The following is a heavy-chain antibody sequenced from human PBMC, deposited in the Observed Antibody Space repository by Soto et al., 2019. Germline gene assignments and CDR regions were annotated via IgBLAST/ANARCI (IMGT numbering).Heavy chain of an antibody. Sequence: PSETLSLTCTVSGGSISSYYWSWIRQPPGKGLEWIGYIYYSGSTNYNPSLKSRVTISVDTSKNQFSLKLSFVTAADTAVYYCARHTAAGRKLDYWGQGTLVTVSS. CDR1: GGSISSYY. D-gene: IGHD6-13*01. V-gene: IGHV4-59*01. CDR3: ARHTAAGRKLDY. CDR2: IYYSGST. J-gene: IGHJ4*02.